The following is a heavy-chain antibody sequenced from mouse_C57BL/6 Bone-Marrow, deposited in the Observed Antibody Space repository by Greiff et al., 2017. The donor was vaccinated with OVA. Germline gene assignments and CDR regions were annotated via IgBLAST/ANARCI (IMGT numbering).Heavy chain of an antibody. Sequence: EVQVVESGGGLVKPGGSLKLSCAASGFTFSSYAMSWVRQTPEKRLEWVATISDGGSYTYYPDNVKGRFTISRDNAKNNLYLQMSHLKSEDTAMYYGARGGGGPWLRRGRPYYFDYWGQGTTLTVSA. CDR3: ARGGGGPWLRRGRPYYFDY. V-gene: IGHV5-4*01. CDR1: GFTFSSYA. D-gene: IGHD2-2*01. CDR2: ISDGGSYT. J-gene: IGHJ2*01.